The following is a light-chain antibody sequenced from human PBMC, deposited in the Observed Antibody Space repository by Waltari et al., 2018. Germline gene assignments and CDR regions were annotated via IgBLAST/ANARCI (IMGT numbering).Light chain of an antibody. Sequence: DIQMTQSPSTLSPSVGDRVTITCRASQSISNWLAWYQQKPGKAPKVLIYKASSLESGVPSRFSGSGSGTEFTLTISRLQPDDFATYYCQQYNSYSWTFGQGTKVEIK. V-gene: IGKV1-5*03. J-gene: IGKJ1*01. CDR2: KAS. CDR3: QQYNSYSWT. CDR1: QSISNW.